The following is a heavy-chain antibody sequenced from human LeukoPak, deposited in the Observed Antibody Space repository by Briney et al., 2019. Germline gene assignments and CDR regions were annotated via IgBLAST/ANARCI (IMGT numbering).Heavy chain of an antibody. CDR2: ISSSGSTI. V-gene: IGHV3-11*01. D-gene: IGHD6-19*01. CDR3: ARDRFSSGWYDYYGMDV. CDR1: GFTFSDYY. J-gene: IGHJ6*02. Sequence: DPGGSLRLSCAASGFTFSDYYMSWIRQAPGKGLEWVSYISSSGSTIYYADSVKGRFTISRDNAKNSLYPQMNSLRAEDTAVYYCARDRFSSGWYDYYGMDVWGQGTTVTVSS.